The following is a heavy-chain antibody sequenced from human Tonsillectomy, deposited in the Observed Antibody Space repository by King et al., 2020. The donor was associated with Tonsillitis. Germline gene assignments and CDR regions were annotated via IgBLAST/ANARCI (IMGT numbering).Heavy chain of an antibody. V-gene: IGHV3-23*04. J-gene: IGHJ3*01. CDR1: GFTFSSYA. CDR2: ISGSGGST. CDR3: AKDKVATMPRDAFDF. Sequence: VQLVESGGGLVQPGGSLRLSCAASGFTFSSYAMSWVRQVPGKGLEWVSGISGSGGSTYSADSVKGRFTMSRDNSKNTLYLQMNSLRAEDTAVYYCAKDKVATMPRDAFDFWGQGTMVTVSS. D-gene: IGHD5-12*01.